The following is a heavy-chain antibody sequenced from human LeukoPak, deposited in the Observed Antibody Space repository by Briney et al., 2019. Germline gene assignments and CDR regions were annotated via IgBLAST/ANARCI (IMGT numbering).Heavy chain of an antibody. CDR3: ARHANSGSWYYFDY. J-gene: IGHJ4*02. D-gene: IGHD1-26*01. CDR2: INHSGST. CDR1: GGSFSGYY. Sequence: SETLSLTCAVYGGSFSGYYWSWIRQPPGKGLEWIGEINHSGSTNYNPSLKSRVTISVDTSKNQFSLKLSSATAADTAVYYCARHANSGSWYYFDYWGQGTLVTVSS. V-gene: IGHV4-34*01.